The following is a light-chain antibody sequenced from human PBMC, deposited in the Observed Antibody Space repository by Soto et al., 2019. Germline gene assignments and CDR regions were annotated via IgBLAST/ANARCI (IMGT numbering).Light chain of an antibody. J-gene: IGKJ1*01. CDR3: QHYGGLWT. V-gene: IGKV1-5*01. CDR1: QSIGNG. Sequence: DLQMTQSPSTLSPSIGYRISISCRASQSIGNGLAWYQQKPGTAPKVLIYDASTLESGVPSRFSGSGSGTNFILTISSLQPDDFATYYCQHYGGLWTFGLGTKVDIK. CDR2: DAS.